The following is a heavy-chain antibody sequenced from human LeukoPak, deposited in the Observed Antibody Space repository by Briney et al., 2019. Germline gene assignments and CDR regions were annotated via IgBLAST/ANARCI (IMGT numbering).Heavy chain of an antibody. J-gene: IGHJ4*02. CDR3: ASAQTHDILTGYYYFDY. D-gene: IGHD3-9*01. CDR2: INHSGST. V-gene: IGHV4-34*01. CDR1: GGSFSGYY. Sequence: SETLSLTCAVYGGSFSGYYWSWIRQPPGKGLEWIGEINHSGSTNYNPSLKSRVAISVDTSKNQFSLKLSSVTAADTAVYYCASAQTHDILTGYYYFDYWGQGTLVTVSS.